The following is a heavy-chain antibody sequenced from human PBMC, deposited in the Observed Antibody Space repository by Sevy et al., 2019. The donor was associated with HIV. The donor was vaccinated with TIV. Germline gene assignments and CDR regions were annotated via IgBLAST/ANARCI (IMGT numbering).Heavy chain of an antibody. Sequence: GGSLRLSCVVSGFTFSRYAMNWVRQAPGKGLEWVAGISDGGTVTYYAESVKGRFTMSRDTSKNTVYVEMNSLRVEDTAVYYCAKEAKEYCSGGSCYGSTFDYWGQGTLVTDSS. D-gene: IGHD2-15*01. CDR2: ISDGGTVT. J-gene: IGHJ4*02. CDR3: AKEAKEYCSGGSCYGSTFDY. V-gene: IGHV3-23*01. CDR1: GFTFSRYA.